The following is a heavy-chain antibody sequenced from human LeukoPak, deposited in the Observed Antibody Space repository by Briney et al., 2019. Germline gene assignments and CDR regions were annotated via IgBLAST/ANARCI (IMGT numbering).Heavy chain of an antibody. CDR2: ISSSSSYI. J-gene: IGHJ4*02. CDR1: GFTFSSYG. V-gene: IGHV3-21*01. D-gene: IGHD5-12*01. Sequence: GGSLRLSCAASGFTFSSYGMHWVRQAPGKGLEWVSSISSSSSYIYYADSVKGRFTISRDNAKNSLYLQMNSLRAEDTAVYYCARGIVATIAPFDYWGQGTLVTVSS. CDR3: ARGIVATIAPFDY.